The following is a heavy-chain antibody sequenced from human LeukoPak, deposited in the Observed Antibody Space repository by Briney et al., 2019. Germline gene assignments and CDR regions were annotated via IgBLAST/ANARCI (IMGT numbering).Heavy chain of an antibody. J-gene: IGHJ1*01. Sequence: SETLSLTCAVYGGSFSGYYWSWIRQPPGKGLEWIGEINHSGSTNYNPSLNSRVTISVDRSKNQFSLKLSSVTAADTAVYYCARVGDSSGYYYGITEYFQHWGQGTLVTVSS. CDR2: INHSGST. V-gene: IGHV4-34*01. D-gene: IGHD3-22*01. CDR3: ARVGDSSGYYYGITEYFQH. CDR1: GGSFSGYY.